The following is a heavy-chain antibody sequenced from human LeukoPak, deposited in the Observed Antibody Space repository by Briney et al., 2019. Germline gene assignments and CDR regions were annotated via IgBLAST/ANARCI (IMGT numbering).Heavy chain of an antibody. CDR1: SGSISTSNYY. D-gene: IGHD3-9*01. Sequence: SETLSLTCTVSSGSISTSNYYWGWVRQPPGKALEWIGNIFYSGSTYYSPSLKSRVTISLDTSRNQFSLKLNSVTAADTAVYYCARENVGVWYFDWFGSRFDPWGQGTLVTVSS. CDR3: ARENVGVWYFDWFGSRFDP. V-gene: IGHV4-39*07. CDR2: IFYSGST. J-gene: IGHJ5*02.